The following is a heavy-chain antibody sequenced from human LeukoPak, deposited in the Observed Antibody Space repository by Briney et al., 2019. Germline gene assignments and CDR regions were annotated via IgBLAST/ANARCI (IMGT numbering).Heavy chain of an antibody. Sequence: SETLSLTCTVSGGSISSYYWSWIRQPPGKGLEWIGYIYYSGSTNYNPSLKSRVTISVDTSKNQFSLKLSSVIAADTAIYYCARDTMQQLVPDYWGQGALVTVSS. D-gene: IGHD6-13*01. CDR1: GGSISSYY. CDR3: ARDTMQQLVPDY. CDR2: IYYSGST. V-gene: IGHV4-59*08. J-gene: IGHJ4*02.